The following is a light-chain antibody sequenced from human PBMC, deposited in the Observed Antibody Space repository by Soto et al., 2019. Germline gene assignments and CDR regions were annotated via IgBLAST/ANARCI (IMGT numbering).Light chain of an antibody. CDR1: RDTRNS. CDR3: QQHNSWPLT. J-gene: IGKJ4*01. V-gene: IGKV1-9*01. CDR2: TIS. Sequence: DIQLTQAPSFLSASVGDRVTITCRASRDTRNSLAWYQQKPGKAPTLLIYTISTLQSGVPPSFSGSGSGKEFTLTISSLQPEDFETYYCQQHNSWPLTFGGGTTVEIK.